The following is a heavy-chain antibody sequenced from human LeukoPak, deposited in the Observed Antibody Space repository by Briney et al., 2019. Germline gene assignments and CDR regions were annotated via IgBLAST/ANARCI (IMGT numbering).Heavy chain of an antibody. Sequence: SETLSLTCTVSGGSITGYYWSWIRQPPGRGLEYIGYIYYSGSTDYNPSLKSRLTMSVATSNNQFSLKLSSVTAADTAVYYCARVSTVVTPYYYYYNYMDVWGKGTSVTVSS. CDR3: ARVSTVVTPYYYYYNYMDV. J-gene: IGHJ6*03. D-gene: IGHD4-23*01. CDR1: GGSITGYY. CDR2: IYYSGST. V-gene: IGHV4-59*12.